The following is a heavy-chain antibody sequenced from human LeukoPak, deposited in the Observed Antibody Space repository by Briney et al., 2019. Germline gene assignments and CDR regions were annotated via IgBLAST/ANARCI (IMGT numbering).Heavy chain of an antibody. V-gene: IGHV3-33*01. CDR2: IWYDGSNK. CDR3: TTDGPLSWFGESP. CDR1: GFTFSSYG. J-gene: IGHJ5*02. D-gene: IGHD3-10*01. Sequence: GRSLRLSCAASGFTFSSYGMHWVRQAPGKGLEWVAVIWYDGSNKYYADSVKGRFTISRDNSKNTLYLQMNSLKTEDTAVYYCTTDGPLSWFGESPWGQGTLVTVSS.